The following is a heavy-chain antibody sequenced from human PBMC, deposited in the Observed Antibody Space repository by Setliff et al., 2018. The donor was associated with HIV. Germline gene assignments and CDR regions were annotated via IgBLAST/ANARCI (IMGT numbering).Heavy chain of an antibody. J-gene: IGHJ6*03. CDR3: ARDHHYDILTGPYYYYVDV. V-gene: IGHV4-59*01. Sequence: PSETLSLTCTVSGGSISSYYWSWIRQPPGKGLEWIGYIYYSESTNYNPSLKSRVTISVDTSKNQFSLKLSSVTAADTAVYYCARDHHYDILTGPYYYYVDVWGKGTTVTVSS. D-gene: IGHD3-9*01. CDR1: GGSISSYY. CDR2: IYYSEST.